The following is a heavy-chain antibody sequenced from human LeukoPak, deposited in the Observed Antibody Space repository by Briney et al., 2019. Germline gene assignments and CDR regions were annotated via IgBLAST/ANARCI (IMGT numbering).Heavy chain of an antibody. Sequence: PGGSLRLSCAASGFTFSSYAMSWVRQAPGKGLGWVSAISGSGGSTYYADSVKGRFTISRDNSKNTLYLQMNSLRAEDTAVYYCAKDSGEYYDSSGYYHDYWGQGTLVTVSS. CDR3: AKDSGEYYDSSGYYHDY. V-gene: IGHV3-23*01. CDR2: ISGSGGST. CDR1: GFTFSSYA. J-gene: IGHJ4*02. D-gene: IGHD3-22*01.